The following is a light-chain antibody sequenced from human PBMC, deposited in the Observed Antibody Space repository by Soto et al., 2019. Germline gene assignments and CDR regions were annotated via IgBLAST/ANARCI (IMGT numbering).Light chain of an antibody. CDR1: QSVSSK. CDR2: RAS. V-gene: IGKV3-15*01. J-gene: IGKJ3*01. CDR3: HQYNSWPRGT. Sequence: EIVMTQSPATLSVSPGERATLSCRASQSVSSKLAWYQQKPGQAPRLLIYRASTRATDIPARFSGSGSGTEFTLTISSLQSEDFAVYYCHQYNSWPRGTFGPGTKVEIK.